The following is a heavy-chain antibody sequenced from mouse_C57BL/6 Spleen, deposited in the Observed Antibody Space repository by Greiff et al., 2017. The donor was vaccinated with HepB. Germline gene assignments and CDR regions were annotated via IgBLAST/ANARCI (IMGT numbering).Heavy chain of an antibody. J-gene: IGHJ3*01. D-gene: IGHD2-2*01. CDR1: GFTLSSYG. CDR2: ISSGGSYT. CDR3: ARHGYDWFAY. V-gene: IGHV5-6*01. Sequence: EVMLVESGGDLVKPGGSLKLSCAASGFTLSSYGMSWVRQTPDKRLEWVATISSGGSYTYYPDSVKGRFTISRDNAKNTLYLQMSSLKSEATAMYYCARHGYDWFAYWSQGTLVTVSA.